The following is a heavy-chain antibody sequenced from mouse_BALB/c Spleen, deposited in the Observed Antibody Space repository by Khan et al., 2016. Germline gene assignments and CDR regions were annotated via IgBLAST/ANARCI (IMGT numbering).Heavy chain of an antibody. CDR1: GFSLTSYG. V-gene: IGHV2-6-2*01. CDR2: IWSDGST. D-gene: IGHD2-3*01. CDR3: AKDGLLRNALDY. Sequence: QVQLKESGPDLVAPSQSLSITCTVSGFSLTSYGVHWDRQPPGKGLEWLVVIWSDGSTTYNSALKSRLSISKDNSKSQGFLKMNSLQTDDTAKYYCAKDGLLRNALDYWGQGTSVTVSS. J-gene: IGHJ4*01.